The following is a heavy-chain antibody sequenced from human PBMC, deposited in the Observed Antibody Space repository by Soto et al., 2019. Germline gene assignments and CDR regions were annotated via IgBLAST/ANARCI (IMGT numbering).Heavy chain of an antibody. CDR3: ARGHDGVPKNDFMENVYYFDY. CDR2: INHSGST. CDR1: GGSFSGYY. J-gene: IGHJ4*02. Sequence: SETLSLTCAVYGGSFSGYYWSWIRQPPGKGLEWIGEINHSGSTNYNPSLKSRVTISVDTSKNQFSLKLSSVTAADTAVYYCARGHDGVPKNDFMENVYYFDYGGQGTLVPVSP. V-gene: IGHV4-34*01. D-gene: IGHD3-3*01.